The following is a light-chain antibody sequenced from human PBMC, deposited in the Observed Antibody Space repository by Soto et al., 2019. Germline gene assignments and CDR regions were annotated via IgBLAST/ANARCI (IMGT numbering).Light chain of an antibody. J-gene: IGKJ5*01. CDR3: QQYDNSPIT. CDR2: GAS. CDR1: QSVSNNY. Sequence: EIVLTQSPGTLSLSPGERATLSCRASQSVSNNYLAWYQQKPGQAPRLLIYGASSRATGIPDRFSGTGPETDFTLTISRLEPEDFAVYYCQQYDNSPITFGQGTRLEIK. V-gene: IGKV3-20*01.